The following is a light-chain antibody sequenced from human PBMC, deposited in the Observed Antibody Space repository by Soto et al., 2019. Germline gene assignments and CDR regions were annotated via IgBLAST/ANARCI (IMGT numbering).Light chain of an antibody. CDR3: QQYNSYSIT. CDR2: DAS. V-gene: IGKV1-5*01. J-gene: IGKJ5*01. Sequence: DIQMTQSLSTLSASVGDRVTITCRASQSISDWLAWYQQKPGKAPKLLIYDASSLESGVPSRFSGSGSGTEFTLTISSLQPDDFATYYCQQYNSYSITFGQGTR. CDR1: QSISDW.